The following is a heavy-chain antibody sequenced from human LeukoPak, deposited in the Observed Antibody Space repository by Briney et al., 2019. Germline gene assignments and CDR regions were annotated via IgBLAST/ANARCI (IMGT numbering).Heavy chain of an antibody. V-gene: IGHV4-59*01. CDR2: IYYSGST. Sequence: SGTLSLTCTVSGASISSSYWSWVRQPPGKRLEWIGFIYYSGSTSSNPSLKSRVTISADTSKNQFSLKLSSVTAADTALYYCVRGNYDNRGYSNAFDIWGQGAMVTVSS. CDR3: VRGNYDNRGYSNAFDI. D-gene: IGHD3-22*01. CDR1: GASISSSY. J-gene: IGHJ3*02.